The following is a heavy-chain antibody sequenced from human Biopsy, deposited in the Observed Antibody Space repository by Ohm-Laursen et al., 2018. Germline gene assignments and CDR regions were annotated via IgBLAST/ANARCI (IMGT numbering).Heavy chain of an antibody. V-gene: IGHV3-7*01. CDR3: ARAYSRGDY. CDR2: IKQDGSEK. CDR1: GFTFSSYA. Sequence: GSLRLSCTASGFTFSSYAMTWFRQAPGKGLEWVANIKQDGSEKNYVDSVKGRFTISRDNAKNSLLLQMNRLRVEDTAVYYCARAYSRGDYWGQGTLVTVSS. D-gene: IGHD2-15*01. J-gene: IGHJ4*02.